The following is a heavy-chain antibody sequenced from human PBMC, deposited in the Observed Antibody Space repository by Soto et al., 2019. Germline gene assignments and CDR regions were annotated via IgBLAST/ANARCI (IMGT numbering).Heavy chain of an antibody. Sequence: EMQLVESGGGLVQPGESLRLSCAASGFTSSDHYMDWVRQAPGKGLEWVGRIRNKANRFTTEYAASVKGRFTISRDDSRQSLYLQMNSLKTEDTAVYYCATLRPPQDYWGQGTLVTVSS. CDR1: GFTSSDHY. CDR3: ATLRPPQDY. CDR2: IRNKANRFTT. V-gene: IGHV3-72*01. J-gene: IGHJ4*02.